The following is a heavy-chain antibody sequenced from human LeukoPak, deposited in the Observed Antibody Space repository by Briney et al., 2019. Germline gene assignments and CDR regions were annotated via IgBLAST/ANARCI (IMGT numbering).Heavy chain of an antibody. J-gene: IGHJ6*02. D-gene: IGHD6-13*01. CDR3: ASYGSSSWYYYYGMDV. CDR2: ISGSGGST. CDR1: GGSISSSN. V-gene: IGHV3-23*01. Sequence: ETLSLTCAVSGGSISSSNWWSWVRQAPGKGLEWVSAISGSGGSTYYADSVKGRFTISRDNSKNTLYLQMNSLRAEDTAVYYCASYGSSSWYYYYGMDVWGQGTTVTVSS.